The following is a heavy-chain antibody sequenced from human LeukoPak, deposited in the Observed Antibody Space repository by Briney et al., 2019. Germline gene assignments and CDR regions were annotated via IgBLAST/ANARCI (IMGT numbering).Heavy chain of an antibody. V-gene: IGHV3-23*01. J-gene: IGHJ5*02. CDR2: ISGSGGST. CDR1: GFTFRRHA. D-gene: IGHD6-13*01. CDR3: ARETGIATNWFDP. Sequence: GGAPRPSLSASGFTFRRHAMSWGRPGPGKGLGWVSAISGSGGSTYYADSVKGRFTISRDNAKNSLYLQMNSLRAEDTAVYYCARETGIATNWFDPWGQGTLVTVSS.